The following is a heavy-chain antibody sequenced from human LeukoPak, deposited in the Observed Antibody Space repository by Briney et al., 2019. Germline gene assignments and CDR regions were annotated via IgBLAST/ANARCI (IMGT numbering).Heavy chain of an antibody. CDR1: GFTFSDYY. Sequence: GGSLRLSCAASGFTFSDYYMSWIRQAPGKGLEWVSYISSSGSTIYYADSVKGRFTISRDNAKNSLYLQMYSLRAEDTAVYYCARPYSSGWYWFDPWGQGTLVTVSS. J-gene: IGHJ5*02. CDR3: ARPYSSGWYWFDP. D-gene: IGHD6-19*01. CDR2: ISSSGSTI. V-gene: IGHV3-11*01.